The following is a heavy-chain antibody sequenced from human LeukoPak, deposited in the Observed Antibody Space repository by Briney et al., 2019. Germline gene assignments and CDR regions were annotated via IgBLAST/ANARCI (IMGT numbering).Heavy chain of an antibody. CDR2: ISAYNGNT. Sequence: ASVTVSCKASGYTFTSYGISWVRQAPGQGLEWMGWISAYNGNTNYAQKLQGRVTMTTDTSTSTAYMELRSLRSDDTAVYYCARVDYYGSGSYFSTRYYYGMDVWGQGTTVTVSS. CDR3: ARVDYYGSGSYFSTRYYYGMDV. V-gene: IGHV1-18*01. CDR1: GYTFTSYG. D-gene: IGHD3-10*01. J-gene: IGHJ6*02.